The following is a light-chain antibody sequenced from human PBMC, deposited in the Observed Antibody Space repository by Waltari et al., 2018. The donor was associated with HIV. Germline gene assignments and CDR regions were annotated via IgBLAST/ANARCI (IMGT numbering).Light chain of an antibody. CDR1: SSDVGYYTH. CDR3: CSLAARNTLI. CDR2: DVN. Sequence: GSPGQSATISCTGTSSDVGYYTHVTWYQHHPGKSPKLIIYDVNTRPSGVPHPFSGSRSGHMASLTVSGLQPEDEGDCFCCSLAARNTLIFGGGTKLTV. V-gene: IGLV2-8*01. J-gene: IGLJ2*01.